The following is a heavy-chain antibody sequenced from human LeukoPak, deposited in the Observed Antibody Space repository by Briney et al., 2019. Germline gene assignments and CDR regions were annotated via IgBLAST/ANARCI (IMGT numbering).Heavy chain of an antibody. CDR1: GLTFSNYA. CDR3: AKDPYYYDSSGYGYGMDV. Sequence: SGGSLRLSCAASGLTFSNYAMSWVRQAPGKGLEWVSGISDSGGSTHYADSVKGRFTISRDNSKNTLYLQMNSLRAEDTAVYYCAKDPYYYDSSGYGYGMDVWGQGTTVTVSS. J-gene: IGHJ6*02. D-gene: IGHD3-22*01. CDR2: ISDSGGST. V-gene: IGHV3-23*01.